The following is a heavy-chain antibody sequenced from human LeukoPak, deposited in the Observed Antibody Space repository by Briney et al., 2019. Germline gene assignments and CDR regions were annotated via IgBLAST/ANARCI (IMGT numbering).Heavy chain of an antibody. Sequence: NPSETLSLTCAVSGLSPSTYYWSWIRQPPGKGLEWIGEINHRGSTNNNPSLKSRVTISVDTSKNQFSLKVTSVSAADTAVYYCASSVGSTDYRGQGTLVTVSS. CDR1: GLSPSTYY. CDR2: INHRGST. CDR3: ASSVGSTDY. D-gene: IGHD1-26*01. J-gene: IGHJ4*02. V-gene: IGHV4-34*01.